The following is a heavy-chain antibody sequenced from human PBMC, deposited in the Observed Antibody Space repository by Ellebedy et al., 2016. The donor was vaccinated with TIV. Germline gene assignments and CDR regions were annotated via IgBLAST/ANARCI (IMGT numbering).Heavy chain of an antibody. J-gene: IGHJ6*02. CDR1: GFTFSNYW. CDR3: AKVRCGSLCYYAMDV. V-gene: IGHV3-23*01. D-gene: IGHD1-26*01. CDR2: ISGSGDKT. Sequence: GESLKISXAGSGFTFSNYWMNWVRQAPGKGLEWVSSISGSGDKTYYADSVKGRFTISRDNSKNTLYLQMKSLRAEDTAIYYCAKVRCGSLCYYAMDVWGQGTTVTVSS.